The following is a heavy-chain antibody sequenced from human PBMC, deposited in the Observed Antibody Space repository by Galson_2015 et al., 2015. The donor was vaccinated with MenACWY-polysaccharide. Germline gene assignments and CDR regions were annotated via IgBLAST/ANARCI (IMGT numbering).Heavy chain of an antibody. CDR1: GGSLSGYY. J-gene: IGHJ4*02. V-gene: IGHV4-34*01. D-gene: IGHD1-26*01. CDR2: INHSGRT. Sequence: ETLSLTCAVYGGSLSGYYWSWIRQPPGQGLEWIGEINHSGRTTYNPSLKSRITISVDTSKNQFSLKMTSVTAADTAMYYCARGVGARSRFGLWGQGTLVTVSS. CDR3: ARGVGARSRFGL.